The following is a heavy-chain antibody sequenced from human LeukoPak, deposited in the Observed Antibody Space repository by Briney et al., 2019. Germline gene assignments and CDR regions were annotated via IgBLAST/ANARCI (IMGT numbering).Heavy chain of an antibody. J-gene: IGHJ3*02. CDR3: RLHSAIYYGDAFDI. D-gene: IGHD1-26*01. V-gene: IGHV3-33*01. Sequence: PGGSLRLSCAASGFTFSSYGMHWVRQAPGKGLEWVAVIWYDGSNKYYADSVKGRFTISRDNSKNTLYLQMNSLRAEDTAAYCARLHSAIYYGDAFDIWGQGTMVTVSS. CDR1: GFTFSSYG. CDR2: IWYDGSNK.